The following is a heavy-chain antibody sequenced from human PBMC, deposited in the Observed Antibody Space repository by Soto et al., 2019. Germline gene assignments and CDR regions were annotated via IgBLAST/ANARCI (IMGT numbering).Heavy chain of an antibody. CDR3: ASRQAAAIYYYYYGMDG. CDR1: GYTFTSYY. V-gene: IGHV1-46*01. D-gene: IGHD6-13*01. CDR2: INPSGGST. Sequence: ASVKVSCKASGYTFTSYYMHWVRQAPGQGLEWMGIINPSGGSTSYAQKFQDRVTMTRDTSTSTVYMELSSLRSEDTAVYYCASRQAAAIYYYYYGMDGWGQGTTVTVSS. J-gene: IGHJ6*02.